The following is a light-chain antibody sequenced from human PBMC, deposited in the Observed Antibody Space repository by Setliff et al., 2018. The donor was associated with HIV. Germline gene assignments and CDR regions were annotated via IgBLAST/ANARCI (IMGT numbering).Light chain of an antibody. CDR3: QVWDSSSDHPYV. V-gene: IGLV3-21*04. CDR1: NIGSKS. Sequence: SYELTQPPSVSLAPGKTARITCGGNNIGSKSVHWYQQKPGQAPVLVISYDSDRPSGIPERFSGSNSGNTATLTISRVEAGDEADYYCQVWDSSSDHPYVFGTGT. CDR2: YDS. J-gene: IGLJ1*01.